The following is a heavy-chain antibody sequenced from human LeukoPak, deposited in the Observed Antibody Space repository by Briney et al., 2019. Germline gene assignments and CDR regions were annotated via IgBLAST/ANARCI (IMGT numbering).Heavy chain of an antibody. V-gene: IGHV1-8*01. CDR2: MNPNSGNT. D-gene: IGHD3-22*01. CDR1: GYTFTSYD. Sequence: GASLKVSCKASGYTFTSYDINWVRQAPGQGLEWMGWMNPNSGNTGYAQKFQGRVTMTRNTSISTAYMELSSLRSEDTAVYYCARGRSPRFATMIVVVTKGYYFDYWGQGTLVTVSS. J-gene: IGHJ4*02. CDR3: ARGRSPRFATMIVVVTKGYYFDY.